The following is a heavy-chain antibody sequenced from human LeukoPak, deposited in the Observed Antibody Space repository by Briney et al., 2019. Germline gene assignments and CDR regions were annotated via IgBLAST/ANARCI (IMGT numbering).Heavy chain of an antibody. J-gene: IGHJ6*03. CDR3: ARDVHYMDV. Sequence: QPGGSLRLSCAASGFTFSSYWMSWVRQAPGKGLVWVANMNQDGSEKYYVDSVKGRFTISRDNAKNSLDLQMNSLRAEDTAVYYCARDVHYMDVWGKGTTVTVAS. CDR1: GFTFSSYW. CDR2: MNQDGSEK. V-gene: IGHV3-7*01.